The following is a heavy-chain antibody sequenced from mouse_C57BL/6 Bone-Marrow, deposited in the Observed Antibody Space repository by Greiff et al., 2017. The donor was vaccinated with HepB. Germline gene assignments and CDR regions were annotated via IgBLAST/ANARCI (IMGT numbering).Heavy chain of an antibody. D-gene: IGHD1-1*01. CDR2: IYPRDGST. J-gene: IGHJ1*03. V-gene: IGHV1-78*01. CDR3: ARGIYYGSRDWYFDV. CDR1: GYTFTDHT. Sequence: QVQLQQSDAELVKPGASVKISCKVSGYTFTDHTIHWMKQRPEQGLEWIGYIYPRDGSTKYNEKFKGKATLTADKSSSTAYMQLNSLKSEDSAVYFCARGIYYGSRDWYFDVWGTGTTVTVSS.